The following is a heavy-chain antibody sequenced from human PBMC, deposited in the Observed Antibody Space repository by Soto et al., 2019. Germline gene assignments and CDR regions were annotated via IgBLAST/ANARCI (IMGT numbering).Heavy chain of an antibody. V-gene: IGHV1-8*01. CDR3: ARGPLTGDAFDL. D-gene: IGHD3-16*01. CDR1: GYTFTRYD. CDR2: MKPNRGNT. J-gene: IGHJ3*01. Sequence: VQLVQSGAEGKKPGASVKVSCKAPGYTFTRYDITWVRQATGQGREWMGWMKPNRGNTVYAQKFQPSVTMTRHTPITTAYMEVSSLRSEDAAVYYCARGPLTGDAFDLWGQGTMVTLSS.